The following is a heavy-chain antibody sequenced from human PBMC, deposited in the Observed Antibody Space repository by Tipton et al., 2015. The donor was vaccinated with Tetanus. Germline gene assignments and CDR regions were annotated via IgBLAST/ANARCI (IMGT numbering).Heavy chain of an antibody. J-gene: IGHJ3*02. CDR1: GGSFSGYY. D-gene: IGHD3-10*01. CDR3: ARHDTFIWFGQFGAFDI. Sequence: TLSLTCAVYGGSFSGYYCTWIRQSPGKGLEWIGEIHPSGIVSYTPSLKSRVAILLDTSANQFSLKLSSVTAADTAVYYCARHDTFIWFGQFGAFDIWGQGTMVTVSS. CDR2: IHPSGIV. V-gene: IGHV4-34*01.